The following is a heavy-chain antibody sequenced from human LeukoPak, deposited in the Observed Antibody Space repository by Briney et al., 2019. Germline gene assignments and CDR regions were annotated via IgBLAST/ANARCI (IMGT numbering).Heavy chain of an antibody. D-gene: IGHD4-17*01. V-gene: IGHV5-10-1*01. CDR1: GYSFTNYW. CDR2: IDPSDSYT. CDR3: ARRRKATVTTYDAFDI. J-gene: IGHJ3*02. Sequence: GESLKISCKCSGYSFTNYWISWVRQMPGKGLEWMGRIDPSDSYTNYGPSFQGHVTISADKSISTAYLQWSSLKASDTAMYYCARRRKATVTTYDAFDIWGQGTMVTVS.